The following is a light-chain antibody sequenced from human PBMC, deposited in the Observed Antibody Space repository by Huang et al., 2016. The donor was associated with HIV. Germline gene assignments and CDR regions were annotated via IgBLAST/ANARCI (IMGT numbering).Light chain of an antibody. CDR3: QQYNNWPLT. Sequence: EIVMTQSPATLSVSPGERATLSCRASQSVSNNLAWYQQIPGQAPRLLIYGASTRATGIPAMFSGSVSRTEFTLTISSLQSEDFAVYYCQQYNNWPLTFGQGTKVEIK. CDR2: GAS. J-gene: IGKJ1*01. V-gene: IGKV3-15*01. CDR1: QSVSNN.